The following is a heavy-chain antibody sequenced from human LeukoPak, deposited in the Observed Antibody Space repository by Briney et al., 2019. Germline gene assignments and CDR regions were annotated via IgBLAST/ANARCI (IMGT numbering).Heavy chain of an antibody. CDR1: GGSISSYY. Sequence: SETLSLTCTVSGGSISSYYWSWIRQPPGKGLEWIGYIYYSGSTNYNPSLNSRVTISVDTSKNRFSLKLSSVTAADTAVYYCARDQAHYDFWSGYHNWFDPWGQGTLVTVSS. J-gene: IGHJ5*02. V-gene: IGHV4-59*01. CDR3: ARDQAHYDFWSGYHNWFDP. D-gene: IGHD3-3*01. CDR2: IYYSGST.